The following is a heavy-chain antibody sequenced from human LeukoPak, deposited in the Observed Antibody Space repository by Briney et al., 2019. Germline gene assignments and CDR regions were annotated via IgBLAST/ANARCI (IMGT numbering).Heavy chain of an antibody. V-gene: IGHV4-61*02. J-gene: IGHJ5*02. D-gene: IGHD6-19*01. Sequence: SETLSLTCTVSGGSISSGSYYWSWIRQPAGKGLEWIGRIYTSGSTHYNPSLKSRVTISVDTSKNQFSLKLSSVTAADTAVYYCARASSGWYNWFDPWGQGTLVTVSS. CDR1: GGSISSGSYY. CDR2: IYTSGST. CDR3: ARASSGWYNWFDP.